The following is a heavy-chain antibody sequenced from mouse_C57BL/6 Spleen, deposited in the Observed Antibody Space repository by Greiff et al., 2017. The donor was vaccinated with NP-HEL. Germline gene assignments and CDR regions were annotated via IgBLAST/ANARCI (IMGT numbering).Heavy chain of an antibody. Sequence: QVQLQQSGAELARPGASVKLSCKASGYTFTSYGISWVKQRTGQGLEWIGEIYPRSGNTYYNEKFKGKATLTADKSSSTAYMELRSLTSEDSAVYFCAGGGGSSYERAYWGQGTLVTVSA. D-gene: IGHD1-1*01. CDR2: IYPRSGNT. J-gene: IGHJ3*01. CDR1: GYTFTSYG. V-gene: IGHV1-81*01. CDR3: AGGGGSSYERAY.